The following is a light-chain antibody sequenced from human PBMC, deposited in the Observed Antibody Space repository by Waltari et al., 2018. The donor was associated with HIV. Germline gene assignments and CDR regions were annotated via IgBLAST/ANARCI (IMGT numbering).Light chain of an antibody. CDR1: DLISNY. CDR3: LQTYTNPRT. CDR2: GSS. Sequence: DTEMTQSPSSLSASVGDRVTIPCRASDLISNYLSWYQQTPGKAPELLIYGSSSLHSGAPSRFSGSQSGTDFTLTISGLQPEDSASYYCLQTYTNPRTFGQWTKVEVK. V-gene: IGKV1-39*01. J-gene: IGKJ1*01.